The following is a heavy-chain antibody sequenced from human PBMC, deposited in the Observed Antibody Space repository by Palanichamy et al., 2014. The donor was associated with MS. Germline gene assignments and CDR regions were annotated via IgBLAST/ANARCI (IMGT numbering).Heavy chain of an antibody. J-gene: IGHJ4*02. V-gene: IGHV3-48*01. CDR3: ARDFWSGHNTPSPFAN. D-gene: IGHD3-3*01. CDR2: ISSSSTI. Sequence: VQLVESGGGLVQPGGSLRLSCAASGFTFSSYSMDWVRRAPGKGLEWISYISSSSTIYYADSVKGRFTISRDNAKNSLRLQMSSLRAEDTAIYYCARDFWSGHNTPSPFANWGQGTLVTVSS. CDR1: GFTFSSYS.